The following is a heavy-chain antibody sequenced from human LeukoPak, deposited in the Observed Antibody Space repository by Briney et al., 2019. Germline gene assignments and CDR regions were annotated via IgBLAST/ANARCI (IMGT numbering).Heavy chain of an antibody. CDR3: ARDSRYYGSGSYYGSNWFDP. Sequence: SETLSLTCAVSGYSISSGYYWGWIRQPPGKGLEWIGSIYHSGSTYYNPSLKSRVTISVDTSKNQFSLKLSSVTAADTAVYYCARDSRYYGSGSYYGSNWFDPWGQGTLVTVSS. CDR2: IYHSGST. V-gene: IGHV4-38-2*02. J-gene: IGHJ5*02. D-gene: IGHD3-10*01. CDR1: GYSISSGYY.